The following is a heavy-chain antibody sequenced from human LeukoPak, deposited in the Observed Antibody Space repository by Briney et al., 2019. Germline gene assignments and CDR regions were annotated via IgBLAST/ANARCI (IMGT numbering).Heavy chain of an antibody. CDR2: INTNTGNP. V-gene: IGHV7-4-1*02. CDR1: GYTFTSYA. Sequence: GASVKVSYKASGYTFTSYAMKWVRQAPGQGLEWRGWINTNTGNPTYAQGFTGRFVFSLDTSVSTAYLQISSLKAEDTAVYYCARDGSCSSTSCYDSDYWGQGTLVTVSS. D-gene: IGHD2-2*01. J-gene: IGHJ4*02. CDR3: ARDGSCSSTSCYDSDY.